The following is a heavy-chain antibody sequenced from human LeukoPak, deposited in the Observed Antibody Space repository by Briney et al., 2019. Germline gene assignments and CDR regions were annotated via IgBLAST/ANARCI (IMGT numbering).Heavy chain of an antibody. J-gene: IGHJ4*02. CDR1: EFTFSRYS. CDR2: IHSSGNT. V-gene: IGHV3-21*01. Sequence: KTGGSLRLSCAASEFTFSRYSMNWFRQAPGEGLDWVSAIHSSGNTYYADSVKGRVTISRDNAKNSLYLQMNSLRDEDTGIYYCARDRTMTGDRGIDYWGQGTPVTVSS. D-gene: IGHD3-22*01. CDR3: ARDRTMTGDRGIDY.